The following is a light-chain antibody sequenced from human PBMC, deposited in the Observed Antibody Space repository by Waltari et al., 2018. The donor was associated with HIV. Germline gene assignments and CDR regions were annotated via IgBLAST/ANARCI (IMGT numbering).Light chain of an antibody. J-gene: IGLJ2*01. CDR3: GTWDSSLSAVV. Sequence: QPVLTQPPSVSAAPGQKVTISCSGSSSNIGNNYVSWYQQPPGTAPKLLIFEYIKRPSVIPARFSASKSGTSVILGITGLQTGDEADYYCGTWDSSLSAVVFGGGTKLTVL. V-gene: IGLV1-51*02. CDR2: EYI. CDR1: SSNIGNNY.